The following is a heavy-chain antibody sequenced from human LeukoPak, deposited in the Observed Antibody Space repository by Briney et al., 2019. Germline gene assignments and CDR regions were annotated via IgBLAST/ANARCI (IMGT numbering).Heavy chain of an antibody. D-gene: IGHD3-10*01. J-gene: IGHJ4*02. CDR2: ILKDGSNA. CDR3: ARDFHYFFDY. V-gene: IGHV3-30*03. CDR1: GFTFSTYG. Sequence: PGGSLRLSCAASGFTFSTYGMHWVRQAPGKGLDWVALILKDGSNAFYADSVKGRFTISRDNSGNTLFLQMNSLRAEDTGIYYCARDFHYFFDYCGQGTLVTVSS.